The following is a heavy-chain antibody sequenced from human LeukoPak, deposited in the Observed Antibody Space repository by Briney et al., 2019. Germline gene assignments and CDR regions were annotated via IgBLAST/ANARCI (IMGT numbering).Heavy chain of an antibody. CDR2: THYSGST. CDR1: GGSISSYY. CDR3: ARRDDSSGYHKIFDY. D-gene: IGHD3-22*01. V-gene: IGHV4-59*08. Sequence: ASETLSLTCTVSGGSISSYYWSWLRQPPGKGLEYIGYTHYSGSTNYNPSLKSRVTISIDTSKNQFYLKLSSLTAADTAVYYCARRDDSSGYHKIFDYWGPGTLVTVSS. J-gene: IGHJ4*02.